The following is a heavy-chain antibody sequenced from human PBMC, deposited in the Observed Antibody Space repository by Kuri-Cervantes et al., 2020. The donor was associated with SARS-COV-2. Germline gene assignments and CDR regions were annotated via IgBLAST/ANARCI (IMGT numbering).Heavy chain of an antibody. J-gene: IGHJ4*02. Sequence: ASVKVSCKASGYTFTGYYMHWVRQAPGQGLEWMGWINPNSGGTNYAQKFQGRVTMTRDTSISTAYMELSRLRSDDTAVYYCARVELWPLFNPFFDYWGQGTLVTVSS. V-gene: IGHV1-2*02. D-gene: IGHD5-18*01. CDR1: GYTFTGYY. CDR2: INPNSGGT. CDR3: ARVELWPLFNPFFDY.